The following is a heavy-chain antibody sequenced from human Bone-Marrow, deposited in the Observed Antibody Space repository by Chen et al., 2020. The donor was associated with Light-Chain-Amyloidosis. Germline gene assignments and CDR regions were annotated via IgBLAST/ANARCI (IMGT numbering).Heavy chain of an antibody. V-gene: IGHV3-23*04. D-gene: IGHD3-9*01. CDR2: ISGSGGSR. J-gene: IGHJ3*02. CDR3: AKDISYDDILPGYPADAFDI. Sequence: VQLVESGGGVVQPGRSLRLSCAASGFTFSSYGMHWVRQAPGKGLEWVSTISGSGGSRYDGDSVKGRLTISRDNSKNALFLQMNSLRAEDTAVYYCAKDISYDDILPGYPADAFDIWGQGTMVTVSS. CDR1: GFTFSSYG.